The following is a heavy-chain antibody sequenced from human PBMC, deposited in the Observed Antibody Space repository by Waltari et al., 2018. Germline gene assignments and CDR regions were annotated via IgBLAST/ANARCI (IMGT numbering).Heavy chain of an antibody. V-gene: IGHV4-38-2*02. J-gene: IGHJ5*02. Sequence: QVQLQESGPGLVKPSETLSLTCAVSGYSISSGYYWGWIRQPPGKGLEWIGSIYHSGSTYYNPSLKGRVTIAVDTSKNQFSLKLSSVTAADTAVYYCARDKSGSHDGWFDPWGQGTLVTVSS. D-gene: IGHD1-26*01. CDR3: ARDKSGSHDGWFDP. CDR2: IYHSGST. CDR1: GYSISSGYY.